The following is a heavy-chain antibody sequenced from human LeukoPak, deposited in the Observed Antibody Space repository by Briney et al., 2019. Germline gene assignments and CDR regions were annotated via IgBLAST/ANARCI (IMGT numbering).Heavy chain of an antibody. CDR1: GFTFSSYS. CDR3: AKGYSSSRRWFDP. D-gene: IGHD6-6*01. V-gene: IGHV3-23*01. J-gene: IGHJ5*02. CDR2: ISGSGGST. Sequence: GGSLRLPCVASGFTFSSYSTSWVRQAPGKGLEWVSAISGSGGSTYYADSVKGRFTISRDNSKNTLYLQMNSLRAEDTAVYYCAKGYSSSRRWFDPWGQGTLVTVSS.